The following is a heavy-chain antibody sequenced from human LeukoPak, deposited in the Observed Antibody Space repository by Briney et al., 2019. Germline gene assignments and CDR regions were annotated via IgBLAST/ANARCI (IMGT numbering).Heavy chain of an antibody. CDR1: GGTFSSYA. J-gene: IGHJ3*02. CDR2: IIPIFGTA. Sequence: SVKVSCKASGGTFSSYAISWVRQAPGQGLEWMGGIIPIFGTANYAQKFQGRVTITADKSTSTAYMELNSLRSEDSAVYFCARQYYSDSSGFYIPEDAIDIWGQGTMVTVSP. V-gene: IGHV1-69*06. D-gene: IGHD3-22*01. CDR3: ARQYYSDSSGFYIPEDAIDI.